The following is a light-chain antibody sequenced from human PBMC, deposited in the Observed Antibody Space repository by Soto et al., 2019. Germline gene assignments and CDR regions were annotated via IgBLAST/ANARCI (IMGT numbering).Light chain of an antibody. V-gene: IGLV2-11*01. CDR2: DVS. J-gene: IGLJ1*01. CDR3: CSYSGRYTSV. Sequence: QSALTQPRSVSGSPGQSVTISCTGTSSDVGGFSYVSWYQQYPGKAPKLILYDVSQRPSGVPDRFSGSKSGNTASLTISGLLAEDEAVFYCCSYSGRYTSVFGTGTKVTLL. CDR1: SSDVGGFSY.